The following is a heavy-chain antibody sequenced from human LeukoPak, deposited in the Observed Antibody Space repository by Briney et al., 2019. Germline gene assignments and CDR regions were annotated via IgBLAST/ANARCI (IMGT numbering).Heavy chain of an antibody. V-gene: IGHV4-61*02. J-gene: IGHJ4*02. Sequence: PSETLSLTCTVSGGSISSGSYYWSWIRQPAGKGLEWIGRIYTSGSTNYNPSLKSRVTISVDTSKNQFSLKLSSVTAADTAVYYCARGGTTQVLRYFDWLSEYYFDYWGQGTLVTVSS. CDR1: GGSISSGSYY. CDR2: IYTSGST. CDR3: ARGGTTQVLRYFDWLSEYYFDY. D-gene: IGHD3-9*01.